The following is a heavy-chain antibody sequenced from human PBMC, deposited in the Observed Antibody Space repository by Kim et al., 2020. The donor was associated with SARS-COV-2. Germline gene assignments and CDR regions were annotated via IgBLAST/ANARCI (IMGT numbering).Heavy chain of an antibody. CDR1: GFSFSDYW. CDR3: VRGGLRTWWSSDDFDH. V-gene: IGHV3-74*01. J-gene: IGHJ4*02. CDR2: INSDGSSE. D-gene: IGHD2-8*02. Sequence: GGSLRLSCAASGFSFSDYWMQWVRQTAGRDLVWVSRINSDGSSEDYADSVKGRFSISSDNSKNMVFLHMTSLRAEDTAVYYCVRGGLRTWWSSDDFDHWGQGNLVTVSS.